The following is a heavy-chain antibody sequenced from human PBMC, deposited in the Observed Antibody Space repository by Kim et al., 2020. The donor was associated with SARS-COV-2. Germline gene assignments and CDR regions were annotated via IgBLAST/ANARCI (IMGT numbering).Heavy chain of an antibody. CDR2: T. CDR3: ARGYGDYLDY. V-gene: IGHV5-51*01. D-gene: IGHD4-17*01. J-gene: IGHJ4*02. Sequence: TRYSPSFQGQVTIAADKSISTAYLQWSSLKASDTAMYYCARGYGDYLDYWGQGTLVTVSS.